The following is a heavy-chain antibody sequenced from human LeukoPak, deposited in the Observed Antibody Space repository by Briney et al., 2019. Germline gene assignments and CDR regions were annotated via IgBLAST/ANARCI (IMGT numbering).Heavy chain of an antibody. CDR2: IYTSGST. V-gene: IGHV4-4*09. CDR1: GGFISSYY. Sequence: SETLSLTCTVSGGFISSYYWSWIRQPPGKGLEWIGYIYTSGSTNYNPSLKSRVTISVDTSKNQFSLKLSSVTAADTAVYYCARIVVVPAASIGVYYYYYMDVWGKGTTVTVSS. D-gene: IGHD2-2*01. J-gene: IGHJ6*03. CDR3: ARIVVVPAASIGVYYYYYMDV.